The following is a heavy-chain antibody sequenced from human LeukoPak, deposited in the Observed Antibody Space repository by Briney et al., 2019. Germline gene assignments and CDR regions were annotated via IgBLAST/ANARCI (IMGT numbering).Heavy chain of an antibody. Sequence: PSETLSLTCTVSGGSISSGGYYWSWIRQHPGKGLEWIEYIYYSGSTYYNPSLKSRVTISVDTSKNQFSLKLSSVTAADTAVYYCARPNSGYYYGMDVWGQGTTVTVSS. CDR2: IYYSGST. V-gene: IGHV4-31*03. J-gene: IGHJ6*02. CDR1: GGSISSGGYY. CDR3: ARPNSGYYYGMDV. D-gene: IGHD3-10*01.